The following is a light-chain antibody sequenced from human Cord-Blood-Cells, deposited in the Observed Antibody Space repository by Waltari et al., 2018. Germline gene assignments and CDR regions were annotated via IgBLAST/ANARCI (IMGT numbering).Light chain of an antibody. Sequence: QSALTQPPSVSGSPGQPITISCTGPSSDVGSYHLLSWYQQHPGKAPKLMIYEGSKRPSGVSNRFSGSKSGNTASLTISGLQAEDEADYYCCSYAGSSTYVFGTGTKVTVL. CDR1: SSDVGSYHL. J-gene: IGLJ1*01. CDR3: CSYAGSSTYV. CDR2: EGS. V-gene: IGLV2-23*01.